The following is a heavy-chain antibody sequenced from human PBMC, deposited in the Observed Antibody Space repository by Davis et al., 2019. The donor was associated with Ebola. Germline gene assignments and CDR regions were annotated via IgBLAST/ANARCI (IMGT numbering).Heavy chain of an antibody. Sequence: GESLKISCAASGFTFSDYYMSWIRQAPGKGLEWVSYISSSGGSIFYADSVKGRFTISRDNAKNSLYLQMNSLRAEDTAVYYCARDAYDFWSGYSDYYYGMDVWGQGTTVTVSS. CDR2: ISSSGGSI. CDR1: GFTFSDYY. CDR3: ARDAYDFWSGYSDYYYGMDV. D-gene: IGHD3-3*01. J-gene: IGHJ6*02. V-gene: IGHV3-11*04.